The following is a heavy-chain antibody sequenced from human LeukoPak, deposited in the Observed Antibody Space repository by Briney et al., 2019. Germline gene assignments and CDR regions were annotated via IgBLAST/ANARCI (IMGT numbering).Heavy chain of an antibody. V-gene: IGHV1-69*05. CDR2: IIPIFGTA. CDR1: GGTFSSYA. J-gene: IGHJ5*02. CDR3: ARGLLNYGSGSYYNGENWFDP. Sequence: SVTVSCKASGGTFSSYAISWVRQAPGQGLEWMGVIIPIFGTANYAQKFQGRVTITTDESTSTAYMELSSLRSEDTAVYYCARGLLNYGSGSYYNGENWFDPWGQGTLVTVSS. D-gene: IGHD3-10*01.